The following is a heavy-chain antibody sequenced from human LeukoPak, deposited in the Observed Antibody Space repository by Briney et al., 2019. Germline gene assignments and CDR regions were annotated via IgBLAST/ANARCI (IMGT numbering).Heavy chain of an antibody. J-gene: IGHJ3*02. D-gene: IGHD3-16*01. Sequence: APETLSLTCAVSGVSISIYNSRGIWQPPGKGLEWIGYIYYTGSTNYNPSLKSRVTISVDTSKNHFSLKLTSVSAADAGVFYCARRYSGHYYDLDIWRQGTMVTVSS. V-gene: IGHV4-59*01. CDR3: ARRYSGHYYDLDI. CDR2: IYYTGST. CDR1: GVSISIYN.